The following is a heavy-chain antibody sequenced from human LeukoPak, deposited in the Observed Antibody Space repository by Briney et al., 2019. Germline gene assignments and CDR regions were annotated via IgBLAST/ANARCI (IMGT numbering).Heavy chain of an antibody. J-gene: IGHJ4*02. Sequence: GGSLRLSCAASGFTFSDYYMSWIRQAPGKGLEWVSYISSSGSTIYYADSVKGRFTISRDNAKNSLYLQMNGLRADDTAVYYCARCDYEDYFDYWGQGTLVTVSS. CDR3: ARCDYEDYFDY. CDR2: ISSSGSTI. D-gene: IGHD3-16*01. V-gene: IGHV3-11*04. CDR1: GFTFSDYY.